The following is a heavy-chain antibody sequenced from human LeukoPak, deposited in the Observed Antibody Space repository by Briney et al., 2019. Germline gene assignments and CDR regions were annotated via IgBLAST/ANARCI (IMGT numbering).Heavy chain of an antibody. Sequence: ASVKVSCKASGYTFTGYYMHWVRQAPGQGLEWMGWINPNSGGTNYAQKFQGRVTMTRDTSISTAYMELSRLRSDDTAVYYCARDPRAGYDFWSGYYTFCGMDVWGQGTTVTVSS. V-gene: IGHV1-2*02. D-gene: IGHD3-3*01. CDR3: ARDPRAGYDFWSGYYTFCGMDV. CDR2: INPNSGGT. J-gene: IGHJ6*02. CDR1: GYTFTGYY.